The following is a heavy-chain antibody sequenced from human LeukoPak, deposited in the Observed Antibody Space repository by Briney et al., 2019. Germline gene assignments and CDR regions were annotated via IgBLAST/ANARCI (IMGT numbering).Heavy chain of an antibody. Sequence: GGSLRLSCAASGFTFSTYGMHWVRQAPGKGLEWVAILSYDGANKFYGETMKGRFTISRDNSQNTVYLQMNSLRADDTAVYYCAKGGTSVTRYVDFWGQGTLVTVSS. V-gene: IGHV3-30*18. J-gene: IGHJ4*02. CDR1: GFTFSTYG. CDR3: AKGGTSVTRYVDF. CDR2: LSYDGANK. D-gene: IGHD4-17*01.